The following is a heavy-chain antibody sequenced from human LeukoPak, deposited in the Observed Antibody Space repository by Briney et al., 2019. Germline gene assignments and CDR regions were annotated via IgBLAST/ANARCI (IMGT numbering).Heavy chain of an antibody. CDR2: IYHSGST. CDR3: ARYLSYDFWSGYSNYYYGMDV. D-gene: IGHD3-3*01. Sequence: SETLSLTCAVSGGSISSGGYSWSWIRQPPGKGLEWIGYIYHSGSTYYNPSLKSRVTISVDTSKNQFSLKLSSVTAADTAVYYCARYLSYDFWSGYSNYYYGMDVWGQGTTVTVSS. CDR1: GGSISSGGYS. J-gene: IGHJ6*02. V-gene: IGHV4-30-2*01.